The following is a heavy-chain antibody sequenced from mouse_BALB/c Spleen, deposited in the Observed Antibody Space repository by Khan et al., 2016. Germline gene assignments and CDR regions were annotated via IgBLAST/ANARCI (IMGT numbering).Heavy chain of an antibody. Sequence: QVQLQQSGAELVRPGSSVKISCKASGFAFSSYWMNWVKQRPGQGLEWIGQIYPGDGATNYNGKFTGKATLTADKSSSTAYMQLSSLTSEDSAVYFCARGTPFTNWGQGTLVTVSA. CDR2: IYPGDGAT. CDR1: GFAFSSYW. D-gene: IGHD3-3*01. V-gene: IGHV1-80*01. CDR3: ARGTPFTN. J-gene: IGHJ3*01.